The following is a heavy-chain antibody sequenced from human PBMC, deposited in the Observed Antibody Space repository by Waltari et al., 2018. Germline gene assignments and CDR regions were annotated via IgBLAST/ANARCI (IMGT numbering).Heavy chain of an antibody. Sequence: QLQLQESGPGLVKPSETLSLICTVSGGSISSSNYYWGWIRQPPGKGLEWIGNIYYRGSTYCNPSLKSRVSISLDRSTNQFSLNLTSVTAADTAVYYCARRGGSGRSFDSWGQGTLVTVSS. CDR2: IYYRGST. J-gene: IGHJ4*02. CDR1: GGSISSSNYY. CDR3: ARRGGSGRSFDS. V-gene: IGHV4-39*01. D-gene: IGHD6-19*01.